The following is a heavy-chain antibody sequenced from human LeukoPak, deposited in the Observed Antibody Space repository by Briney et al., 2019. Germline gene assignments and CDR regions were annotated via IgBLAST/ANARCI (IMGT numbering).Heavy chain of an antibody. CDR2: INPNGGDT. D-gene: IGHD2-2*01. J-gene: IGHJ4*02. Sequence: GASVKVSCKASGYTFTSYYMHWVRQTPGQGLEWMGRINPNGGDTNYAQKFQGRVTMARDTSISTANMELSSLISDDTAVYYCVRVGFTTSWSNFDYWGQGTLVTVSS. CDR3: VRVGFTTSWSNFDY. CDR1: GYTFTSYY. V-gene: IGHV1-2*06.